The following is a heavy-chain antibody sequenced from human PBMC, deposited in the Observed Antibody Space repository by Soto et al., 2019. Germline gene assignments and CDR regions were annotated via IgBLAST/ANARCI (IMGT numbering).Heavy chain of an antibody. J-gene: IGHJ5*02. Sequence: PSETLSLTCIVYGDPVTTPTYYWTWIRQPPGQGLEWIGYISNSGSTNYNPSLQSSITISADTSKNQFSLKLNFVSAADTAVFSWARRNSGSNWLDPWGQGTLVTVSS. CDR1: GDPVTTPTYY. D-gene: IGHD2-15*01. CDR3: ARRNSGSNWLDP. V-gene: IGHV4-61*01. CDR2: ISNSGST.